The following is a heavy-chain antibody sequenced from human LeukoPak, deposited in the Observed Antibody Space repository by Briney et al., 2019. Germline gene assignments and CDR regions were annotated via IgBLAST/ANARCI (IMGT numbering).Heavy chain of an antibody. D-gene: IGHD3-3*01. CDR2: IYSGGST. Sequence: GGSLRLSCAASGFTVSSNYMSWVRQAPGKGLEWVSVIYSGGSTYYADSVKGRFTISRDNSKNTLYLQMNSLRAEDTAVYYRARRAEGRFWGAFHIWGQGTMVTVSS. CDR3: ARRAEGRFWGAFHI. CDR1: GFTVSSNY. J-gene: IGHJ3*02. V-gene: IGHV3-53*01.